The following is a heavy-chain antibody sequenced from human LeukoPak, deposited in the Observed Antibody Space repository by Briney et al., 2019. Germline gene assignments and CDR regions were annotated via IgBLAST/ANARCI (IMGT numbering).Heavy chain of an antibody. CDR2: ITLSRTTT. D-gene: IGHD3-9*01. V-gene: IGHV3-48*04. CDR3: ARGYYDILTGYHHYMDV. CDR1: GFTFSNYN. Sequence: GSLRLSCAASGFTFSNYNMNWVRQAPGKGLEWVAYITLSRTTTYYADSVKGRFTISRDNAKNSLYLQMNSLRAEDTAVYYCARGYYDILTGYHHYMDVWGKGTTVTVSS. J-gene: IGHJ6*03.